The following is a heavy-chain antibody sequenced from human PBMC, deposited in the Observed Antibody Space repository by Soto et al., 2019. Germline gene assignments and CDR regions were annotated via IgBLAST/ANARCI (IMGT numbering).Heavy chain of an antibody. D-gene: IGHD1-26*01. V-gene: IGHV3-21*01. Sequence: GGSLRLSCSTSGFTFSSYALSWFRQAPGEGLEWVSAISVSSGYTFYADSVKGRFTISRDNAKNSLYLQMNSLRAEDTAVYYCARMTTTDYYYYYMDVPGQGTMVTVSS. J-gene: IGHJ6*03. CDR2: ISVSSGYT. CDR1: GFTFSSYA. CDR3: ARMTTTDYYYYYMDV.